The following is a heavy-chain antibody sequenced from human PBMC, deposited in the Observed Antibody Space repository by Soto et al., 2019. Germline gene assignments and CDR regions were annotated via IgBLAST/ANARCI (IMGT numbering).Heavy chain of an antibody. D-gene: IGHD2-21*02. Sequence: TGGSLRLSCTASGFTFGYYAMSWVRQSPGKGLEWVGFIRSKAYGGTTEYAASVKGRFTISRDDSKSIAYLQMNSLKTEDTAVYYCTREEVYCGGDCYTNRGQGTLVTVSS. V-gene: IGHV3-49*04. J-gene: IGHJ4*02. CDR2: IRSKAYGGTT. CDR1: GFTFGYYA. CDR3: TREEVYCGGDCYTN.